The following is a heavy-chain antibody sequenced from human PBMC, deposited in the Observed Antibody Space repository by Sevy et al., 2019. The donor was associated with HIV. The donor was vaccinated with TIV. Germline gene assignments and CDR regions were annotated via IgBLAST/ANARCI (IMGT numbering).Heavy chain of an antibody. CDR2: ISYDGSNK. Sequence: GGSLRLSCAASGFTFSSYAMHWVRQAPGKGLEWVAVISYDGSNKYYADSVKGRFTISRDNSKNTLYLQMNSLRAEDTAVYYCARPYRTDPFYYSGSSGYYYPSYFDNWGQGTLVTVSS. CDR1: GFTFSSYA. V-gene: IGHV3-30*04. CDR3: ARPYRTDPFYYSGSSGYYYPSYFDN. J-gene: IGHJ4*02. D-gene: IGHD3-22*01.